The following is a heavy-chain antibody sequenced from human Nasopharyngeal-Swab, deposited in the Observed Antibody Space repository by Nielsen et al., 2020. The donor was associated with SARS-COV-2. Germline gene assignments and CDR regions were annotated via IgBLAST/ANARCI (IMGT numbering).Heavy chain of an antibody. CDR1: GGSFSADY. J-gene: IGHJ6*03. V-gene: IGHV4-34*01. D-gene: IGHD7-27*01. CDR2: INHSGST. Sequence: SGTLSLTCAVYGGSFSADYWGWIRQPPGRGLEWIGEINHSGSTNYNPSLKSRVTISVDPSKNQFSLRLSSVTAADAAVYYCARGLSGIVPSPILGLGPYYYYYYMDVWGKGTTVTVSS. CDR3: ARGLSGIVPSPILGLGPYYYYYYMDV.